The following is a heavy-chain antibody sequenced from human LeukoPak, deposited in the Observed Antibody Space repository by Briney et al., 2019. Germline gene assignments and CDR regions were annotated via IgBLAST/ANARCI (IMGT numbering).Heavy chain of an antibody. CDR1: GFTFSSYG. CDR2: IRYDGSNK. CDR3: AKHNYRTHDY. J-gene: IGHJ4*02. V-gene: IGHV3-30*02. Sequence: GGSLRLSCAASGFTFSSYGMHWVRQAPGKGLEWVAFIRYDGSNKYYADSVKGLFTISRDNSKNSLYLQMNSLRAEGTAIYYCAKHNYRTHDYWDQGTLVTVSS. D-gene: IGHD5-24*01.